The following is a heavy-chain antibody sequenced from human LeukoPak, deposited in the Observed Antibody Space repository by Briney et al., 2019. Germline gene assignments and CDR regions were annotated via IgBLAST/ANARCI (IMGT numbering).Heavy chain of an antibody. CDR3: ARDVARTPAAFDI. D-gene: IGHD1-1*01. Sequence: GGSLRLSCAASGFTLSSDWMRWVRQAPGKELEWVANIKQDGSENYYVDSVKGRFTISRDNAKNSLYLQMNSLRAEDTAVYFCARDVARTPAAFDIWGQGTMVTVSS. CDR1: GFTLSSDW. J-gene: IGHJ3*02. V-gene: IGHV3-7*01. CDR2: IKQDGSEN.